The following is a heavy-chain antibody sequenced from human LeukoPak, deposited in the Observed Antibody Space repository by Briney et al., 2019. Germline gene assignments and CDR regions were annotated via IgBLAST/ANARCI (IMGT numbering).Heavy chain of an antibody. D-gene: IGHD4-17*01. CDR1: GGSISSYY. CDR2: IYYSGST. CDR3: AGSSILRPPNFPAV. J-gene: IGHJ6*04. Sequence: ASETLSLTCTVSGGSISSYYWSWIRQPPGKGLEWIGYIYYSGSTNYNPSLKSRVTISVDTSKNQFSLKLSSVTPADTAVVYCAGSSILRPPNFPAVWGKGTTVTVSS. V-gene: IGHV4-59*08.